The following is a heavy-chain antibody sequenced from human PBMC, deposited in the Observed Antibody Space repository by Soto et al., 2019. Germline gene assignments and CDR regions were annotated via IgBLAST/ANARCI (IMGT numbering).Heavy chain of an antibody. V-gene: IGHV5-51*01. CDR3: VGRKGELLWPNWFDP. CDR2: IYPGDSDT. J-gene: IGHJ5*02. D-gene: IGHD3-10*01. CDR1: GYSFSNYY. Sequence: GESLKISCTASGYSFSNYYSGWVRQMPGKGLEWMAIIYPGDSDTKYQSSLQGQVTISDDKSISTSYLQWSSLKASDTAMYYCVGRKGELLWPNWFDPWDQGTQVTVSS.